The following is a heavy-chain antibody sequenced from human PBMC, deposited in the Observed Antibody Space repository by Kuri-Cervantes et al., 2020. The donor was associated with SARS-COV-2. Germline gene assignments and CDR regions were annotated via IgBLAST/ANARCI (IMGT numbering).Heavy chain of an antibody. V-gene: IGHV3-21*04. CDR1: GFTFSSYS. J-gene: IGHJ3*02. CDR2: ISSSSSYI. CDR3: AKDLRPAPFLDAFDI. D-gene: IGHD2-2*01. Sequence: ETLSLTCAASGFTFSSYSMNWVRQAPGKGLEWVSSISSSSSYIYYADSVKGRFTISRDNAKNTLYLQMNSLRAEDTAVYYCAKDLRPAPFLDAFDIWGQGTMVTVSS.